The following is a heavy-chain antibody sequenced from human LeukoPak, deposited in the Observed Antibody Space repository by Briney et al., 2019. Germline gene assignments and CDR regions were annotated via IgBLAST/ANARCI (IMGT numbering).Heavy chain of an antibody. V-gene: IGHV3-66*01. CDR2: IYSGGST. CDR1: GFTFSSYA. CDR3: ASSGYGDYALDY. Sequence: PGGSLRLSCAASGFTFSSYAMSWVRQAPGKGLEWVSVIYSGGSTYYADSVKGRFTISRDNSKNTLYLQMNSLRAEDTAVYYCASSGYGDYALDYWGQGTLVTVSS. J-gene: IGHJ4*02. D-gene: IGHD4-17*01.